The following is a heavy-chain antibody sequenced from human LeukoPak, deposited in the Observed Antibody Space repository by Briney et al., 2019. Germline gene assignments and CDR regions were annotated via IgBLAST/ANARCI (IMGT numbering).Heavy chain of an antibody. J-gene: IGHJ6*02. V-gene: IGHV1-2*02. CDR1: GCTFTGYY. CDR3: ARARPTRYYDILTGYYLSYYYYGMDV. D-gene: IGHD3-9*01. CDR2: INPNSGGT. Sequence: ASVKVSCKASGCTFTGYYMHWVRQAPGQGLEWMGWINPNSGGTNYAQKFQGRVTMTRDTSISTAYMELSRLRSDDTAVYYCARARPTRYYDILTGYYLSYYYYGMDVWGQGTTVTVSS.